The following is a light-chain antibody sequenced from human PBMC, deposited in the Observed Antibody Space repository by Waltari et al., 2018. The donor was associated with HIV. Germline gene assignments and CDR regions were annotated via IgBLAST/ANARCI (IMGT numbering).Light chain of an antibody. CDR2: DAS. Sequence: ETVMTQSTAALSVSPGERVILSCRASQSVSSNLAWYQHKPGQAPRLLIYDASTRATGIPARFSGSGSGTEFTLTISSLQSEDFAVYYCQQYKNWPPYTFGQGTKLEIK. CDR1: QSVSSN. J-gene: IGKJ2*01. CDR3: QQYKNWPPYT. V-gene: IGKV3-15*01.